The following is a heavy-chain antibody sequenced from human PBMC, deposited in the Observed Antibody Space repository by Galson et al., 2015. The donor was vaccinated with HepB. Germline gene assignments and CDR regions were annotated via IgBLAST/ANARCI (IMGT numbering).Heavy chain of an antibody. Sequence: SLRLSCAASGFTFSSYAMHWVRQAPGKGLEWVAVISYDGSNKYYADSVKGRFTISRDNSKNTLYLQMNSLRAEDTAVYYCARALVYYYYYYGMDVWGQGTTVTVSS. CDR2: ISYDGSNK. CDR3: ARALVYYYYYYGMDV. D-gene: IGHD5/OR15-5a*01. J-gene: IGHJ6*02. V-gene: IGHV3-30-3*01. CDR1: GFTFSSYA.